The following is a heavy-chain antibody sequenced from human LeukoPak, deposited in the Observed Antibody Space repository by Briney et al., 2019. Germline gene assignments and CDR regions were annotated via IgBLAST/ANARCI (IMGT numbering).Heavy chain of an antibody. CDR2: ISYDGSNK. D-gene: IGHD6-13*01. V-gene: IGHV3-30*18. CDR3: AKDPSPYSSSWYNNYFDY. J-gene: IGHJ4*02. Sequence: PGGSLRLSCAASGFTFSSYGMHWVRQAPGKGLEWVAVISYDGSNKYYADSVKGRFTISRDNSKNTLYLQMNSLRAEDTAVYYCAKDPSPYSSSWYNNYFDYWGQGTLVTVSS. CDR1: GFTFSSYG.